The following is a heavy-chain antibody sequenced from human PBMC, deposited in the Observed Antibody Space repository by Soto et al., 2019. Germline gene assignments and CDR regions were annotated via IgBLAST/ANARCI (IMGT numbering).Heavy chain of an antibody. CDR2: ISWNSGSI. CDR1: GFTFDDYA. J-gene: IGHJ3*02. Sequence: EVQLVESGGGLVQPGRSLRLSCAASGFTFDDYAMHWVRQAPGKGLEWVSGISWNSGSIGYADSVKGRFTISRDNAKNSLYLQMNSLRAEDTALYYCAKVKSAVAGIMGLGGAFDIWGQGTMVTVSS. CDR3: AKVKSAVAGIMGLGGAFDI. D-gene: IGHD6-19*01. V-gene: IGHV3-9*01.